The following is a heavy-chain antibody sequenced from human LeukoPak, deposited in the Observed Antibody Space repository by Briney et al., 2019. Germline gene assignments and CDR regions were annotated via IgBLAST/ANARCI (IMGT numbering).Heavy chain of an antibody. D-gene: IGHD2-2*01. CDR3: ARGGYCSSTSCSGAFDI. CDR2: IIPIFGTA. Sequence: GASVKVSCKASGGTFSSYAISWVRQAPGQGLEWMGGIIPIFGTADYAQKFQGRVTITADESTSTAYMELSSLRSEDTAVYYCARGGYCSSTSCSGAFDIWGQGTMVTVSS. CDR1: GGTFSSYA. J-gene: IGHJ3*02. V-gene: IGHV1-69*13.